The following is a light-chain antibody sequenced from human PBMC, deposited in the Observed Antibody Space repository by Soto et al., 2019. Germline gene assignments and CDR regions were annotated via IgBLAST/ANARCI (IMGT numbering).Light chain of an antibody. V-gene: IGKV1-9*01. CDR1: QDIGRY. CDR2: AAS. Sequence: DIQLTQSPSFVSASVGERVTITCRASQDIGRYLAWYQQKPGEAPKLLISAASTLQSGVPSRFSGSGSGPEFTFTVSYLLPEGFATYYCQQLYSYSSFGQGTRLESK. J-gene: IGKJ5*01. CDR3: QQLYSYSS.